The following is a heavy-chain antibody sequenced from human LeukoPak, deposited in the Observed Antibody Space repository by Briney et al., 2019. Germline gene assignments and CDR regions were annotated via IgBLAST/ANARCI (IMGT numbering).Heavy chain of an antibody. V-gene: IGHV1-2*02. CDR2: MNPNSDGT. CDR3: ARDPYCSSTSCGGGHFDY. D-gene: IGHD2-2*01. Sequence: GASVRVSCKASGYTFTIYDIHWVRQATGQGLEWMGWMNPNSDGTNYAQKFQGRVTMTWDTSITTAYMELSSLRSEDTAVYYCARDPYCSSTSCGGGHFDYWGQGTLVTVSS. J-gene: IGHJ4*02. CDR1: GYTFTIYD.